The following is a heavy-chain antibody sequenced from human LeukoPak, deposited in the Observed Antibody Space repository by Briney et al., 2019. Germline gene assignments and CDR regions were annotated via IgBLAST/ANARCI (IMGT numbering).Heavy chain of an antibody. V-gene: IGHV1-18*01. J-gene: IGHJ4*02. Sequence: ASVKVSCKASGGTFSSYAISWVRQAPGQGLEWMGWISAYNGHTNYAQMVQGRVSMTTDTSTNTAYMELRCLRSDDTAVYYCAREQNYYDSTGYRIYYFDYWGQGTLVTVSS. CDR1: GGTFSSYA. CDR2: ISAYNGHT. CDR3: AREQNYYDSTGYRIYYFDY. D-gene: IGHD3-22*01.